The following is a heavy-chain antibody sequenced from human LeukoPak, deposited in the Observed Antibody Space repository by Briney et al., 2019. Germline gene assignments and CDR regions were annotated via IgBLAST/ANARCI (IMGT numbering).Heavy chain of an antibody. D-gene: IGHD3-3*01. CDR2: ISNSSSYI. CDR3: ARATRGTIFGVVITPQYYYGMDV. CDR1: GFTFSSYS. Sequence: PGGSLRLSCAASGFTFSSYSMNWVRQAPGKGLEWVSSISNSSSYIYYADSVKGRFTISRDNAKNSLYLQMNSLRAEDTAVYYCARATRGTIFGVVITPQYYYGMDVWGQGTTVTVSS. V-gene: IGHV3-21*01. J-gene: IGHJ6*02.